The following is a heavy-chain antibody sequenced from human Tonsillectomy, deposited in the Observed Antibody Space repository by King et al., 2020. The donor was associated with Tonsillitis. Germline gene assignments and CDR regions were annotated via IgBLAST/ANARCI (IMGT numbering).Heavy chain of an antibody. CDR2: ISAYNGNT. CDR1: GYTFTSYG. D-gene: IGHD3-3*01. J-gene: IGHJ4*02. Sequence: QLVQSGAEVKKPGASVKVSCKASGYTFTSYGISWVRQAPGQGLEWTGWISAYNGNTNYAQKLQGRVTMTTDTSTSTAYMELRSLRSDDTAVYYCARDRVDFWSGYYADYWGQGTLVTVSS. CDR3: ARDRVDFWSGYYADY. V-gene: IGHV1-18*04.